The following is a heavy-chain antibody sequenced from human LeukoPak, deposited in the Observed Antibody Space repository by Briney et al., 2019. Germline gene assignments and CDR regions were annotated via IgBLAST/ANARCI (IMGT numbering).Heavy chain of an antibody. Sequence: ASVKVSCKASGFTFTSSAVQWVRQARGQRLEWIGWIVVGSGNTNYAQKFQERVTITRDMSTSTAYMELSSLRSEDTAVCYCAAGGHPSYYDFWSGYFPFDYWGQGTLVTVSS. D-gene: IGHD3-3*01. CDR2: IVVGSGNT. J-gene: IGHJ4*02. V-gene: IGHV1-58*01. CDR3: AAGGHPSYYDFWSGYFPFDY. CDR1: GFTFTSSA.